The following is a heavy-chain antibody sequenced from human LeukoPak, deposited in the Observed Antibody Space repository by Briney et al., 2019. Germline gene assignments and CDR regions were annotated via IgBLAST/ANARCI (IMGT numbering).Heavy chain of an antibody. CDR1: GFTFSTYA. D-gene: IGHD3-10*01. V-gene: IGHV3-23*01. CDR3: AKSVGIIRRGAFDI. Sequence: GGSLRLSCSSSGFTFSTYAMSWVRQAPGKGLEWVSGLSGSAATTYYADSAKGRFTISRDNSKNALYLQMNSLRGGDTAIYYCAKSVGIIRRGAFDIWGQGTMVTVSS. J-gene: IGHJ3*02. CDR2: LSGSAATT.